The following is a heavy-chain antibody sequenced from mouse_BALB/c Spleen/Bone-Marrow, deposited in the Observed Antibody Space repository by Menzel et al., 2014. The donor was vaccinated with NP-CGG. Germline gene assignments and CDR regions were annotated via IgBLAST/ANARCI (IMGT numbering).Heavy chain of an antibody. J-gene: IGHJ2*01. V-gene: IGHV1S81*02. CDR3: ARGTFDY. CDR1: GYTFTSYW. CDR2: INPSNGRT. Sequence: QVQLKQSGAELVKPGASVKLSCKASGYTFTSYWMHWVKRRPGQGLEWIGEINPSNGRTNYNEKFKSKATLTVDKSSSTAYMQLSSLTSEDSAVYYCARGTFDYWGQGTTLTVSS.